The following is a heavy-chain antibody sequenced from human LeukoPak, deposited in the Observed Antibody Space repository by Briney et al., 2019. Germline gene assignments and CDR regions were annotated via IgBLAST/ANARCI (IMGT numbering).Heavy chain of an antibody. CDR1: GYTLTAYY. D-gene: IGHD2-15*01. CDR2: MNPNSGAI. Sequence: ALVKVSCKASGYTLTAYYMHWVRQAPGQGLEWMGWMNPNSGAINYAQKFQGRVTMTRDTSISTAYMDLSRLISDDTAVYYCARVSQSRVVAAFDIWGQGTMVTVSS. V-gene: IGHV1-2*02. J-gene: IGHJ3*02. CDR3: ARVSQSRVVAAFDI.